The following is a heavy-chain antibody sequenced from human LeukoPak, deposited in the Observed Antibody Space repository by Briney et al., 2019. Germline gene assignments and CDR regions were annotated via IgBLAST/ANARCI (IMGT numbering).Heavy chain of an antibody. Sequence: AGSLRLSCAASGFTFSSYEMNWVRQAPGKGLEWVSYISSSGSTIYYADSVKGRFTISRDNAKNSLYLQMNSLRAEDTAVYYCARKRLTHAFDIWGQGTMVTVSS. CDR3: ARKRLTHAFDI. J-gene: IGHJ3*02. D-gene: IGHD4/OR15-4a*01. CDR2: ISSSGSTI. V-gene: IGHV3-48*03. CDR1: GFTFSSYE.